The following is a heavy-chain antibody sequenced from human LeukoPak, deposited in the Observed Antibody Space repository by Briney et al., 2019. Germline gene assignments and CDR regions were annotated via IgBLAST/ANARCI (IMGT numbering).Heavy chain of an antibody. D-gene: IGHD3-22*01. J-gene: IGHJ3*02. CDR3: AGYYDSSGLVGDAFDI. Sequence: SETLSLTCTVSGGSISSYYWSWIRQPPGKGLEWMGYIYYSGSTNYNPSLKSRVTISVDTSKNQFSLKLSSVTAADTAVYYCAGYYDSSGLVGDAFDIWGQGTMVTVSS. CDR2: IYYSGST. CDR1: GGSISSYY. V-gene: IGHV4-59*01.